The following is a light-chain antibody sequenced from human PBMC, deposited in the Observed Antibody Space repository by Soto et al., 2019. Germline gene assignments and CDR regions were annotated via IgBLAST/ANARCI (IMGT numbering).Light chain of an antibody. Sequence: QSALTQPASVSGSPGQSITISCTGSSSDVGGYNLVSWYQHHPGKAPKLIIYEGSQRPSGVSNRFFGSKSGNTASLTISGLQAEDEADYHCCSYAGSSSYVFGTWTKLTVL. V-gene: IGLV2-23*01. CDR2: EGS. J-gene: IGLJ1*01. CDR1: SSDVGGYNL. CDR3: CSYAGSSSYV.